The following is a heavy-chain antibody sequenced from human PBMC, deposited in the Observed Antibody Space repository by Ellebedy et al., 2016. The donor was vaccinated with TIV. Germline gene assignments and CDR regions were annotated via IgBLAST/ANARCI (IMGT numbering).Heavy chain of an antibody. D-gene: IGHD2-2*01. V-gene: IGHV4-61*02. CDR1: GGSISSGSYY. Sequence: SETLSLXXTVSGGSISSGSYYWSWIRQPAGKGLEWIGRIYTSGSTNYNPSLKSRVTMSVDTSKNQFSLKLSSVTAADTAVYDCARVGGIVVGPAAVWNWFDPWGQGTLVTVSS. CDR2: IYTSGST. J-gene: IGHJ5*02. CDR3: ARVGGIVVGPAAVWNWFDP.